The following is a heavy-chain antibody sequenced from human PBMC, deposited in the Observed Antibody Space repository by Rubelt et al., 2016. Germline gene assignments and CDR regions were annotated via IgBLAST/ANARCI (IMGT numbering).Heavy chain of an antibody. Sequence: QLQLQESGPGLVEPSETLSLTCTVSGGSISSTTYYWGWIRQPPGKGLEWIGTIYYSGSTFYNPSLKSRVTISVDTSKNQFPPKVGGVAAADTAVYYCGRGWWGPVAVGYWGQGTLVTVSS. CDR3: GRGWWGPVAVGY. CDR2: IYYSGST. CDR1: GGSISSTTYY. V-gene: IGHV4-39*01. D-gene: IGHD6-19*01. J-gene: IGHJ4*02.